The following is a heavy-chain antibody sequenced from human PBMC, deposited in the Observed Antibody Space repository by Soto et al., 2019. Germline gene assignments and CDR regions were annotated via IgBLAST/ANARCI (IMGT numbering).Heavy chain of an antibody. CDR1: GGSIRGYY. V-gene: IGHV4-34*01. D-gene: IGHD3-10*01. CDR2: INDNGGT. CDR3: ARGRYYETIYYKFYYSALDV. J-gene: IGHJ6*02. Sequence: PSETLSLTCGVYGGSIRGYYWSWIRQSPGKGLGWIGDINDNGGTNYNPSLKSRVTTSLDTPKKQVSLMVSSVTAADTAVYYCARGRYYETIYYKFYYSALDVWGQGTTVTVSS.